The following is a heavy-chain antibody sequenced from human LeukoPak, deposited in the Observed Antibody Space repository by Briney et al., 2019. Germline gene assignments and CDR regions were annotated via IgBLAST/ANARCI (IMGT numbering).Heavy chain of an antibody. CDR1: GSSISSGGYY. CDR3: ARYCSSTSCTYYYYYGMDV. V-gene: IGHV4-31*03. D-gene: IGHD2-2*01. J-gene: IGHJ6*04. Sequence: QTLSLTCTVSGSSISSGGYYWSWIRQHPGKGLEWIGYIYYSGSTYYNPSLKSRVTISVDTSKNQFSLKLSSVTAADTAVYYCARYCSSTSCTYYYYYGMDVWGKGTTVTVSS. CDR2: IYYSGST.